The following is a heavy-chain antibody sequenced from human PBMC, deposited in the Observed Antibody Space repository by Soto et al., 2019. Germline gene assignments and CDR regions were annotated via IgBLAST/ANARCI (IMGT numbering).Heavy chain of an antibody. V-gene: IGHV4-59*01. J-gene: IGHJ3*01. CDR1: GGSISNYY. Sequence: SETLSLTCIVSGGSISNYYWSWIRQPPGKGLEWIGYIYYSGGANYNPSLKSRVTISVDTSKNQFSLKLSSVTAADTAVYYCAREEDPVVVPTAKGGFDVWGQGTMVTVSS. CDR3: AREEDPVVVPTAKGGFDV. CDR2: IYYSGGA. D-gene: IGHD2-2*01.